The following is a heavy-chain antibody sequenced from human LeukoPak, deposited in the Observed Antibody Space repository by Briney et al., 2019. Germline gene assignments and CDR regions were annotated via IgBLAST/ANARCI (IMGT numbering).Heavy chain of an antibody. D-gene: IGHD3-22*01. J-gene: IGHJ4*02. Sequence: SQTLSLTCTVSGGSISSGNYYWSWIRQPAGKGLEWIARISTSGTTHYNPSLKSRVTISVDTSKNQFSLKLTSVTAADTAVYYCARPLLTDYYDSSGYGYWGQGTLVTVSP. CDR3: ARPLLTDYYDSSGYGY. CDR2: ISTSGTT. V-gene: IGHV4-61*02. CDR1: GGSISSGNYY.